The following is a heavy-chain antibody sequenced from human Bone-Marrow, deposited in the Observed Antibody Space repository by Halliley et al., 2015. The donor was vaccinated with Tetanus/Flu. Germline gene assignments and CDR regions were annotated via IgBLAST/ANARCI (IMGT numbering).Heavy chain of an antibody. V-gene: IGHV4-59*01. CDR2: IYYRGTT. D-gene: IGHD5-12*01. CDR3: AASIVATASGNWFDP. J-gene: IGHJ5*02. CDR1: HGSMSGYY. Sequence: TLSLTCSVSHGSMSGYYWTWIRQPPGKGLEWIGYIYYRGTTNYNPSLESRFIISLDTSKNQLSLKLTSVTAADTAVYYCAASIVATASGNWFDPGGQGTLVSVSS.